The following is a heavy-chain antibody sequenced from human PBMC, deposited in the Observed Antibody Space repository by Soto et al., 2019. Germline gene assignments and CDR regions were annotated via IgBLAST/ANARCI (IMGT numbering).Heavy chain of an antibody. D-gene: IGHD2-2*01. J-gene: IGHJ6*02. V-gene: IGHV1-46*03. CDR2: INPSGGST. CDR1: GYTFTSYY. CDR3: ARERYQLPRYYYYYGMDV. Sequence: GASVKVSCKASGYTFTSYYMHWVRQAPGQGLEWMGIINPSGGSTSYAQKFQGRVTMTRDTSTSTVYMELSSLRSEDTAVYYCARERYQLPRYYYYYGMDVWGQWTTVTISS.